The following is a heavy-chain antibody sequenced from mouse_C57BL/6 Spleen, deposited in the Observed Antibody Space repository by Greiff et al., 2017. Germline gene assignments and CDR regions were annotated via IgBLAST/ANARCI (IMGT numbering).Heavy chain of an antibody. Sequence: QVQLQQSGPELVKPGASVKISCKASGYAFSSSWMNWVKQRPGKGLEWIGRIYPGDGDTNYNGKFKGKATLTADKSSSTAYMQLSSLTSEDSAVYFCAAWTGAMDYWGQGTSVTVSS. D-gene: IGHD3-3*01. V-gene: IGHV1-82*01. CDR3: AAWTGAMDY. CDR1: GYAFSSSW. CDR2: IYPGDGDT. J-gene: IGHJ4*01.